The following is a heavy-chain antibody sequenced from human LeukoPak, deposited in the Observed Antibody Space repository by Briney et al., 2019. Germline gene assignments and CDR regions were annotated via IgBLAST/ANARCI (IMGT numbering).Heavy chain of an antibody. J-gene: IGHJ6*03. CDR2: ISSSSSTI. Sequence: GGSLRLSCAASEFTFSSYNMNWVRQAPGKGLEWGSYISSSSSTIYYADSVKGRFTISRDNAKNSLYLQMNSLRAEDAALYYCARVGSSSWYSVVDYYYYMDVWGKGTTVTVSS. CDR3: ARVGSSSWYSVVDYYYYMDV. D-gene: IGHD6-13*01. CDR1: EFTFSSYN. V-gene: IGHV3-48*04.